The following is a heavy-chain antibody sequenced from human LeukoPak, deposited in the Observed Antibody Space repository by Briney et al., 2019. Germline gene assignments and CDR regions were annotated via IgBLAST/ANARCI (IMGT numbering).Heavy chain of an antibody. D-gene: IGHD3-9*01. CDR1: GFTFTNAW. V-gene: IGHV3-15*01. Sequence: PGGSLRLSCAASGFTFTNAWMSWVRQAPGKGLEWVGRSKSKTDGGTTDYAAPVKGRFTISRDDSKNTLYLQMNSLKTEDTAVYYCTTDPAGDRYYDILTGYQTYGMDVWGQGTTVTVSS. J-gene: IGHJ6*02. CDR3: TTDPAGDRYYDILTGYQTYGMDV. CDR2: SKSKTDGGTT.